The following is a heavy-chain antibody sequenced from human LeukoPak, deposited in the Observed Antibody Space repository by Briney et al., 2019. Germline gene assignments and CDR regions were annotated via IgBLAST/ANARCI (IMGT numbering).Heavy chain of an antibody. J-gene: IGHJ5*02. CDR2: ISGSGGST. CDR3: AKGDVDIVATDPFDP. Sequence: GGSLRLSCAASGFTFSSYAMSWVRQAPGKGLEWVSAISGSGGSTYYADSVKGRFTISRDNSKNTLYLQMNSLRAEDTAVYYCAKGDVDIVATDPFDPWGQGTLVTVSS. V-gene: IGHV3-23*01. D-gene: IGHD5-12*01. CDR1: GFTFSSYA.